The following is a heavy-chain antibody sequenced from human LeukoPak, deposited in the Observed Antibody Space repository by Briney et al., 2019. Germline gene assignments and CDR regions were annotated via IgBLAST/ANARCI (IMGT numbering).Heavy chain of an antibody. CDR1: GDSISGHY. Sequence: PSETLSLTCTVSGDSISGHYWNWIRQPPGRGLEWIGFIYNSGTTKYNPPLENRVTISVDTSKNQFSLKLTSVTAADTAVYYCARGEDFKSSRFDPWGQGTLVTVSS. CDR3: ARGEDFKSSRFDP. V-gene: IGHV4-59*11. J-gene: IGHJ5*02. D-gene: IGHD1-26*01. CDR2: IYNSGTT.